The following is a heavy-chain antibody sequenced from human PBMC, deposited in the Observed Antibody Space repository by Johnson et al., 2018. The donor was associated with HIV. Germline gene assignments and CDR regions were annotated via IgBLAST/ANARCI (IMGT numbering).Heavy chain of an antibody. CDR3: TTVTGRHYGSGGGDAFDM. V-gene: IGHV3-33*01. CDR2: IWYDGSNK. J-gene: IGHJ3*02. Sequence: QVHLVESGGGVVQPGRSLRLSCAASGFTFSSYGMHWVRQAPGTGLEWVAVIWYDGSNKYYEDSVQARFTISIDNSKNTLYLQMNSLKTEDTAVYYCTTVTGRHYGSGGGDAFDMWGQGTMVTVSS. D-gene: IGHD3-10*01. CDR1: GFTFSSYG.